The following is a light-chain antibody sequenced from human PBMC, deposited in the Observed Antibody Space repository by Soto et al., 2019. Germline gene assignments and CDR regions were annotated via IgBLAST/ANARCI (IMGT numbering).Light chain of an antibody. V-gene: IGLV1-40*01. CDR3: QSYDSSLSGPWV. Sequence: QSVLTQPPSVSGAPGQRVTISCTGSSSNIGADYDVHWFQQLPGTAPKLLIYGNSNRPSGVPDRFSGSKSGTSASLAITGLQAEDEADYYCQSYDSSLSGPWVFGGGTKLTVL. CDR2: GNS. J-gene: IGLJ3*02. CDR1: SSNIGADYD.